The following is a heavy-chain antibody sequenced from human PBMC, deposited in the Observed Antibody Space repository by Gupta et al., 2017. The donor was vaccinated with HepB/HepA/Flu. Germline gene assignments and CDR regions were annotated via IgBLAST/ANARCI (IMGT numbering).Heavy chain of an antibody. CDR2: ISSSSSYI. CDR3: ASSWFGELFPPHFDY. CDR1: GFTFSIYS. J-gene: IGHJ4*02. Sequence: EVQLVESGGGVVKPGGSLTLSCAASGFTFSIYSMNWVRQAPGKGLEWVSSISSSSSYIYYADSVKGRFTISRDNAKNSLYLQMNSLRAEDTAVYYCASSWFGELFPPHFDYWGQGTLVTVSS. V-gene: IGHV3-21*01. D-gene: IGHD3-10*01.